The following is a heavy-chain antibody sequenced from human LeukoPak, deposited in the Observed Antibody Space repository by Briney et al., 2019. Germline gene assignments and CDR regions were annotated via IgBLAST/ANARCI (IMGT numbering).Heavy chain of an antibody. V-gene: IGHV1-8*01. J-gene: IGHJ3*02. D-gene: IGHD3-10*01. CDR1: GYTFTSYD. CDR2: MNPNSGNT. Sequence: ASVKVSCKASGYTFTSYDINWVRQATGQGLEWMGWMNPNSGNTGYAQKFQGRVTMTRDTSINTAYMELSRLRSDDTAIYYCARGGKLMISMVRGVLASRDGLDIWGRGTMLTVSS. CDR3: ARGGKLMISMVRGVLASRDGLDI.